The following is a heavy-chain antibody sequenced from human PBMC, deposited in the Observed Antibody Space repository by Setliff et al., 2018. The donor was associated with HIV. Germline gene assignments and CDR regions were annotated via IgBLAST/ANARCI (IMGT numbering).Heavy chain of an antibody. CDR3: ARAPTGELDF. Sequence: PSETLSLTCAVSGDSMSGYYWSWIRQSPGKKLEWIGYIHTSGSTNYNPSLKSRVTISLDTSNDRFSLRLSSVTAADTAVYYCARAPTGELDFWGQGTQVTVS. D-gene: IGHD7-27*01. J-gene: IGHJ4*02. CDR1: GDSMSGYY. CDR2: IHTSGST. V-gene: IGHV4-4*08.